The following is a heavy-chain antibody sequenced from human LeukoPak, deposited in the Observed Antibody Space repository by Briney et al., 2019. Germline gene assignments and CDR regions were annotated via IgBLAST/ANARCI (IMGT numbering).Heavy chain of an antibody. CDR3: AKSSFLYYFDC. CDR1: GFTFSSYG. V-gene: IGHV3-30*18. J-gene: IGHJ4*02. Sequence: GRSLRLSCAASGFTFSSYGMHWVRQAPGKGLEWVAVISYDGSNKYYADSVKGRFTISRDNSKNTLYLQMNSLRAEDTAVYYCAKSSFLYYFDCWGQGTLVTVSS. CDR2: ISYDGSNK.